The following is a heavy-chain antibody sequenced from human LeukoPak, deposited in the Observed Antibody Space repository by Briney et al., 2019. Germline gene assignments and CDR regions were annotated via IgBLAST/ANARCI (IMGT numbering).Heavy chain of an antibody. CDR2: IFHSGST. J-gene: IGHJ4*02. Sequence: TSETLSLTCAVSGGSISSGHYSGSWIRQPPGKGLELIVYIFHSGSTYSNPSLKSRVTISVDRSKNQFSLRLSSVTAADTAVYYCAREGRGGGSNYWGQGTLVIVSS. CDR3: AREGRGGGSNY. D-gene: IGHD2-15*01. CDR1: GGSISSGHYS. V-gene: IGHV4-30-2*01.